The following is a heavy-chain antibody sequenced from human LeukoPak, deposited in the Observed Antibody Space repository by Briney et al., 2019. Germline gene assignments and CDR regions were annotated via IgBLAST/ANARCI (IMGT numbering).Heavy chain of an antibody. CDR1: GFTFSSYS. D-gene: IGHD6-13*01. Sequence: PGGSLRLSCAASGFTFSSYSMNWVRQAPGKGLEWVSYISSSSSTIYYADSVKGRFTISRDNAKNSLYLQMNSLRAEDTAVYYCATKPPYSSRNWGQGTLVTVSS. J-gene: IGHJ4*02. V-gene: IGHV3-48*01. CDR3: ATKPPYSSRN. CDR2: ISSSSSTI.